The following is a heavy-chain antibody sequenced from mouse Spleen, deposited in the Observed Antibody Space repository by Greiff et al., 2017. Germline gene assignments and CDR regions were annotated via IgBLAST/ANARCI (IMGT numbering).Heavy chain of an antibody. J-gene: IGHJ4*01. V-gene: IGHV1-26*01. CDR3: ARDGSSLYYYAMDY. CDR2: INPNNGGT. CDR1: GYTFTDYY. Sequence: EVQLQQSGPELVKPGASVKISCKASGYTFTDYYMNWVKQSHGKSLEWIGDINPNNGGTSYNQKFKGKATLTVDKSSSTAYMELRSLTSEDSAVYYCARDGSSLYYYAMDYWGQGTSVTVSS. D-gene: IGHD1-1*01.